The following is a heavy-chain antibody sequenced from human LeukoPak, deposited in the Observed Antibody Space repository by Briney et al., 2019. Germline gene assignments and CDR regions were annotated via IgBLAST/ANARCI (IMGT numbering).Heavy chain of an antibody. D-gene: IGHD3-3*01. CDR1: GGSISSHY. CDR3: ARDKGITIFGVVTSAIGAFDI. V-gene: IGHV4-59*11. Sequence: SETLSLTCTVSGGSISSHYWSWIRQPPGKGLEWIGYIYYSGSTNYNPSLKSRVTISVDTSKNQFSLKLSSVTAADTAVYYCARDKGITIFGVVTSAIGAFDIWGQGTMVTVSS. CDR2: IYYSGST. J-gene: IGHJ3*02.